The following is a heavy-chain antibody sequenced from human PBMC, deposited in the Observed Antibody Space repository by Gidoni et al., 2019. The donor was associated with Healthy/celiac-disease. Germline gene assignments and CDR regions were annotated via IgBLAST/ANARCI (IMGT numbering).Heavy chain of an antibody. Sequence: EVQLVESGGGLVQPGGSLRHYCAASGFTFRSYEMNWVRQAPGEGLEWVSYISSSGSTIYYADSVKGRFTISRDNAKNSLYLQMNSLRAEDTAVYYCARDIGGGTWLFHYWGQGTLVTVSS. CDR2: ISSSGSTI. CDR3: ARDIGGGTWLFHY. D-gene: IGHD3-22*01. J-gene: IGHJ4*02. CDR1: GFTFRSYE. V-gene: IGHV3-48*03.